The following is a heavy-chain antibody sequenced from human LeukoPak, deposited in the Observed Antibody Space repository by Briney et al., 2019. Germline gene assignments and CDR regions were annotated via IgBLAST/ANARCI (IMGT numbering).Heavy chain of an antibody. V-gene: IGHV3-7*01. CDR1: GFTFSTYW. Sequence: GGSLRLSCTASGFTFSTYWMSWVRQAPGKGLECVASIKQHGSEKEYVDSVKGRFTISRDNAKNSLYLQMISLRAEDTAVYYCARWRGAQSEFEYWGQGTLVTVSS. D-gene: IGHD3-3*01. J-gene: IGHJ4*02. CDR3: ARWRGAQSEFEY. CDR2: IKQHGSEK.